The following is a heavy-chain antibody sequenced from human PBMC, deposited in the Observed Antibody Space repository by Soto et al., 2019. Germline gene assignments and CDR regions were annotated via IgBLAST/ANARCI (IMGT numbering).Heavy chain of an antibody. CDR2: ISSSSSTI. D-gene: IGHD6-19*01. Sequence: PGGSLRLSCAASGFTFSSYSMNWVRQAPGKGLEWVSYISSSSSTIYYADSVKGRFTISRDNAKNSLYLQMNSLRDEDTAVYYCARASSSHSSGWPNYYYYGMDVWGQGTTVTVSS. J-gene: IGHJ6*02. CDR1: GFTFSSYS. V-gene: IGHV3-48*02. CDR3: ARASSSHSSGWPNYYYYGMDV.